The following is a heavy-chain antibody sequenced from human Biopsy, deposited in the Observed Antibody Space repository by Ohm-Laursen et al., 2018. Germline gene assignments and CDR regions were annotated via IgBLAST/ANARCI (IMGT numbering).Heavy chain of an antibody. CDR1: GYSFTKYY. V-gene: IGHV1-46*01. CDR3: ARDETGSSVFGPYYYGMDV. D-gene: IGHD3-9*01. Sequence: ASVKVSRQTSGYSFTKYYINWGRQAPGQGLEWMGIINPTGGTTSYAEKFQGRVTLTRDTSTGTVYLELNSLIYEDTALYYCARDETGSSVFGPYYYGMDVWGQGTTVTVSS. CDR2: INPTGGTT. J-gene: IGHJ6*02.